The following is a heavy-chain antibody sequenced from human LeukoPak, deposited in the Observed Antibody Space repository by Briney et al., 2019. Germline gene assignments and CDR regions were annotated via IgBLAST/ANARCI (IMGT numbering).Heavy chain of an antibody. CDR3: ARGAGGSSGWSTIRYFDW. J-gene: IGHJ4*02. V-gene: IGHV3-30*04. D-gene: IGHD6-13*01. CDR1: GFTFSTYA. CDR2: ISYDASSK. Sequence: SGGSLRLSCAASGFTFSTYAMHWVRQAPYEGLEWVTAISYDASSKYYADSVKGRFTISRDNSKSTLYLQLDSLGVEDTAVCYCARGAGGSSGWSTIRYFDWWGQGTLVTVSS.